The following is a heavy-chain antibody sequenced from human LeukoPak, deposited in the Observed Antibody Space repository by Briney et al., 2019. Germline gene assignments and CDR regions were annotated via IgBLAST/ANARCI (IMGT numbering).Heavy chain of an antibody. D-gene: IGHD4-23*01. J-gene: IGHJ6*02. V-gene: IGHV3-43*02. Sequence: GGSLRLSCAASGLTFDDYAMHWVRQAPGKGLEWVSLISGEGGNPYYADSVKGRFTISRDNSKNSLYLQMNSLRTEDTALYYCAKDIGADYGGNSVYYYYGMDVWGQGTTVTVSS. CDR2: ISGEGGNP. CDR1: GLTFDDYA. CDR3: AKDIGADYGGNSVYYYYGMDV.